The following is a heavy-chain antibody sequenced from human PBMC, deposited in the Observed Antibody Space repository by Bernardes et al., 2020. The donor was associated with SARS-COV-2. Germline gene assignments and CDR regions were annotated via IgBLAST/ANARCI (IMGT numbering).Heavy chain of an antibody. CDR3: ARGVGESSGFNGFDH. CDR2: INHSGST. CDR1: SGSFSGHY. Sequence: SEALSLTCAVYSGSFSGHYWTWTRQPPGKGLEWIGEINHSGSTNYNPSLKSRVSISVDTSKNQFSLKLRYVTTADTAVYYCARGVGESSGFNGFDHWGQGTLVTVSS. J-gene: IGHJ4*02. V-gene: IGHV4-34*01. D-gene: IGHD3-22*01.